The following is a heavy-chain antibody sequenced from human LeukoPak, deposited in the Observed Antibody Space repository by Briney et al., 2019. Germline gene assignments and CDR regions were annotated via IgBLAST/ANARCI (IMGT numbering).Heavy chain of an antibody. J-gene: IGHJ6*03. V-gene: IGHV3-21*01. CDR3: ARDGYSSPHYYYYYMDV. D-gene: IGHD6-13*01. Sequence: GGSLRLSCAASGFTFSSYSMNWVRQAPGKGLEWVSSISSSSSYIYYADSVKGRFTISRDNAKNSLYLQMNSLRAEDTAVYYCARDGYSSPHYYYYYMDVWGKGTTVTVSS. CDR2: ISSSSSYI. CDR1: GFTFSSYS.